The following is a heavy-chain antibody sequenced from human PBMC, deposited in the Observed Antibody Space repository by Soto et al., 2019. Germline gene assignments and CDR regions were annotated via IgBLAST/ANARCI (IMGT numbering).Heavy chain of an antibody. CDR3: ARDGVGSPPVFYYYGMDV. V-gene: IGHV3-53*01. J-gene: IGHJ6*02. Sequence: GGSLRLSCAASGFTVSSNYMSWVRQAPGKGLEWVSVIYSGGSTYYADSVKGRFTISRDNSKNTLYLQMNSLRAEDTAVYYCARDGVGSPPVFYYYGMDVWGQGTTVTVSS. D-gene: IGHD3-3*01. CDR2: IYSGGST. CDR1: GFTVSSNY.